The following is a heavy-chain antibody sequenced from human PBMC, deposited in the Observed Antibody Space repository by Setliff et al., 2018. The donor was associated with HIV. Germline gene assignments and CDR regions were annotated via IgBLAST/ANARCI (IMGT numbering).Heavy chain of an antibody. CDR3: VKGSGFDLWSGYPDS. CDR1: GFMFDDYA. J-gene: IGHJ4*02. CDR2: VSWDGRNI. V-gene: IGHV3-43*01. D-gene: IGHD3-3*01. Sequence: PGESLKISCAASGFMFDDYAMHWVRQVPGKGLEWVSVVSWDGRNIYYADSVKGRFTISRDNNKKSLYLQMNSLRTDDAALYYCVKGSGFDLWSGYPDSWGQGSLVTVSS.